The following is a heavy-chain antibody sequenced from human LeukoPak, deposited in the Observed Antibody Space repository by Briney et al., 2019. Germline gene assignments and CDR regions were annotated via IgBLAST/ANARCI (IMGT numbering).Heavy chain of an antibody. CDR2: ISKTGTTI. CDR1: GFTLSDYF. D-gene: IGHD4-23*01. J-gene: IGHJ4*02. Sequence: GGSLRLSCAASGFTLSDYFMIWVRQVPGKGLQWVAYISKTGTTIQYEDSVKGRFSLSRDNAQNTLFLQMNSIRVDDAGMYFCAREDYGGTNFDHWGQGTLVTVSS. V-gene: IGHV3-11*01. CDR3: AREDYGGTNFDH.